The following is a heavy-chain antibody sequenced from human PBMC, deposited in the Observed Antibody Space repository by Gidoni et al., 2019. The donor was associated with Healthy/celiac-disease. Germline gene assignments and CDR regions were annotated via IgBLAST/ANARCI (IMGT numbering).Heavy chain of an antibody. J-gene: IGHJ4*02. V-gene: IGHV4-34*01. CDR1: GGSFSGYY. CDR2: INNSGST. CDR3: ARGSDGPFDY. Sequence: QVQLQPWGAGLLQPSETLSLTCAVYGGSFSGYYWSWIRQPPGKGLEWIGEINNSGSTNYNPSLKSRVTIAVDTSKNQCSLKLSAVTAADTAVYYCARGSDGPFDYWGQGTLVTVSS.